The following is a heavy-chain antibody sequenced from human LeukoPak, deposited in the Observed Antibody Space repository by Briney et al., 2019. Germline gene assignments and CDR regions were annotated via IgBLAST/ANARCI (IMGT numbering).Heavy chain of an antibody. CDR2: IEKDGNTK. V-gene: IGHV3-30*02. Sequence: GGSLRLSCAASGFTFSSYGMHWVRQAPGKGLEWVAFIEKDGNTKYYTDSLRGRFAISRDNSKNTLYLQRSSLRTEDTAMFYCTKARDFWTRRFFDYWGQGTLVTVFS. CDR3: TKARDFWTRRFFDY. CDR1: GFTFSSYG. J-gene: IGHJ4*02. D-gene: IGHD3/OR15-3a*01.